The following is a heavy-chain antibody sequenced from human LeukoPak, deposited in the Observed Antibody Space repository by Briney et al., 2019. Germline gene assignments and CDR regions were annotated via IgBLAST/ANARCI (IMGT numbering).Heavy chain of an antibody. V-gene: IGHV4-4*07. CDR3: AREPPYYGMDV. CDR1: GFTISSYY. Sequence: PSETLSLTCTVSGFTISSYYWSWIRQPAGKGLEWIGRIYSSGSTNCNPCLKSRVTMYVDTTKHHFSLKLSSVTAADAAVYYCAREPPYYGMDVWGQGTTVTVSS. CDR2: IYSSGST. J-gene: IGHJ6*02.